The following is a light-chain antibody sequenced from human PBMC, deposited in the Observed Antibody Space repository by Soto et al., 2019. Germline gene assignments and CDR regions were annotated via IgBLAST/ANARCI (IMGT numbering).Light chain of an antibody. J-gene: IGKJ2*01. CDR1: QSVLYSSNNKNY. CDR3: QQYYSTPMYT. CDR2: WAS. V-gene: IGKV4-1*01. Sequence: DIVMTQSPDSLAVSLGERATIKGKSSQSVLYSSNNKNYLAWYQQKPGQPPKLLIYWASTRESGVPDRFSGSGSGTDFTLTISSLQAEDVAVYYCQQYYSTPMYTFGQGTKLEIK.